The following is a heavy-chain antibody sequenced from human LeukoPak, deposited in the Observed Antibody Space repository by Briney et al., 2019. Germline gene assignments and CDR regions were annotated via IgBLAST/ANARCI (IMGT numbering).Heavy chain of an antibody. J-gene: IGHJ4*02. D-gene: IGHD3-22*01. CDR1: NHTFISYG. Sequence: ASVKVSCKTSNHTFISYGMSWVRQAPGQGLEWMGWISAFNGNTNYAQKFQGRVTMTTDTSTSTGYLEVRSLRVDDTAVYYCARELRGTYYYESSGSDYWGQGTLVTVSS. CDR2: ISAFNGNT. CDR3: ARELRGTYYYESSGSDY. V-gene: IGHV1-18*01.